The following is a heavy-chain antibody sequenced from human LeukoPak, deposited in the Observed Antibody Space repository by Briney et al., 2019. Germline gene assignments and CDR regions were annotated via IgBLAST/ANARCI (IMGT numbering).Heavy chain of an antibody. J-gene: IGHJ4*02. V-gene: IGHV4-39*01. CDR2: IYISGST. CDR1: GGSFSSGLYY. D-gene: IGHD3-10*01. Sequence: PSETLSLTCTVSGGSFSSGLYYWTWIRQPAGKGLEWIGRIYISGSTYYNPSLKSRVTISVDTSKNQFSLKLSSVTAADTAVYYCARSITMVRGVIIRSFDYWGQGTLVTVSS. CDR3: ARSITMVRGVIIRSFDY.